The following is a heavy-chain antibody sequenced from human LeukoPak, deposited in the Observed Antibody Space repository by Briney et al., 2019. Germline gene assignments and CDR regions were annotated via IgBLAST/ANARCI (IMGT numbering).Heavy chain of an antibody. CDR3: TTELDIRPNHY. J-gene: IGHJ4*02. D-gene: IGHD3-22*01. Sequence: GGSLRLSCAASGLTFSNAWMNWVRQAPGKGLEWVGRIKRKSDGGTTDYAAPVKGRFTISRDESKNTLYLQMNSLKSDDTAVYYCTTELDIRPNHYWGQGKLVTVSS. V-gene: IGHV3-15*01. CDR2: IKRKSDGGTT. CDR1: GLTFSNAW.